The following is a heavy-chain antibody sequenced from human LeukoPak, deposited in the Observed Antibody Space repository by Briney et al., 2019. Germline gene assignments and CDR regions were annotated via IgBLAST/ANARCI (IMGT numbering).Heavy chain of an antibody. CDR1: GGTFSSYA. Sequence: SVKVSCKASGGTFSSYAISWVRQAPGQGLEWMGRIIPILGIANYAQKFQGRVTITADKSTSTAYMELSSLRSEDTAVYYCARTVGTTWRWFDPWGQGTLVTVSS. J-gene: IGHJ5*02. D-gene: IGHD1-26*01. CDR3: ARTVGTTWRWFDP. V-gene: IGHV1-69*04. CDR2: IIPILGIA.